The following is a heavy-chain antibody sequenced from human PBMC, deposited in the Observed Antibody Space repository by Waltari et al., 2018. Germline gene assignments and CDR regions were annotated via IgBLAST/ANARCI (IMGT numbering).Heavy chain of an antibody. CDR1: GYTFTSYA. Sequence: VQLVQSGAEVKKPGASVKVSCKASGYTFTSYAINWVRQAPGQGLEWMGWMNPNSGNTGYAQKFQGRVTMTRNTSISTAYMELSSLRSEDTAVYYCATLGSLLWFGEPQDYWGQGTLVTVSS. CDR2: MNPNSGNT. D-gene: IGHD3-10*01. J-gene: IGHJ4*02. CDR3: ATLGSLLWFGEPQDY. V-gene: IGHV1-8*01.